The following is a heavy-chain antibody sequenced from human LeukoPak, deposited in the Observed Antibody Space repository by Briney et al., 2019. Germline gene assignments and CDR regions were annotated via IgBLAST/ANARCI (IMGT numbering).Heavy chain of an antibody. D-gene: IGHD4-17*01. CDR2: IYYSGNT. CDR3: ATVGGNGGYYPFDY. J-gene: IGHJ4*02. CDR1: GGPISRSNFF. Sequence: NASETLSLTCTVSGGPISRSNFFWGWIRQPPGKGLEWIGSIYYSGNTYYNPSLKSRLTIAVDTSRNQLSLKMSSVTAADTAVYYCATVGGNGGYYPFDYWGQGTLVTVSS. V-gene: IGHV4-39*01.